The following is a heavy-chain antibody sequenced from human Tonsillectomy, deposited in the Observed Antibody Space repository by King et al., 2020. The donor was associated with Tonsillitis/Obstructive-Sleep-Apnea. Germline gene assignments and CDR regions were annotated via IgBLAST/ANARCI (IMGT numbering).Heavy chain of an antibody. J-gene: IGHJ6*02. CDR3: ARPSFNDDFWRYDMDF. V-gene: IGHV5-10-1*01. Sequence: VQLVESGAEVKKPGESLRISCKDSGYSSTSYWINWVRQMPGKGLEWMGRIDPNDSYTNYSPSFQGHVTISVDNSISTDYLQWSSLKASGTAMYYCARPSFNDDFWRYDMDFWGQGTTVTVSS. CDR1: GYSSTSYW. D-gene: IGHD3-3*01. CDR2: IDPNDSYT.